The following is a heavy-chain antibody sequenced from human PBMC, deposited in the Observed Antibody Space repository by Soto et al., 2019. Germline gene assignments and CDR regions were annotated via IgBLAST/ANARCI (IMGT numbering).Heavy chain of an antibody. CDR3: TRGPRPISTGTGAY. Sequence: GESLKISCAASGFIFKMYWMHWVRQTPGKGLVWISRIYNDGSYTDYADSVKGRFTISRDNVNDTLYLQMNNLRAEDSGLYYCTRGPRPISTGTGAYWGQGTQVTVSS. CDR1: GFIFKMYW. V-gene: IGHV3-74*01. CDR2: IYNDGSYT. J-gene: IGHJ4*02. D-gene: IGHD3-10*01.